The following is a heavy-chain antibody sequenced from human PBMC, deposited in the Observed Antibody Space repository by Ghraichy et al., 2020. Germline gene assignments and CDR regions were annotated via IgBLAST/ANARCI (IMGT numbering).Heavy chain of an antibody. J-gene: IGHJ4*02. CDR1: GFTFSSYA. D-gene: IGHD6-19*01. V-gene: IGHV3-23*01. CDR2: ISGSGGST. CDR3: AKAGGVAVAGSPTLVDH. Sequence: GGSLRLSCTASGFTFSSYAMSWVRQAPGKGLEWVSAISGSGGSTYYADSVKGRFTISRDNSKNTLYLQMNSLRAEDTAVYYCAKAGGVAVAGSPTLVDHWGQGNLVTVPS.